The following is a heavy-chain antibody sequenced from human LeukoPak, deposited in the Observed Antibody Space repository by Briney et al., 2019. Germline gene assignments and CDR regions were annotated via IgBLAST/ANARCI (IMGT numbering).Heavy chain of an antibody. D-gene: IGHD3-10*01. CDR1: GFTFSSYE. Sequence: GGSLRLSCAASGFTFSSYEMNWVRQAPGKGLEWVSYISSSGSTIYYADSVKGRFTISRDNAKSSLYLQMNSLRAGDTAVYYCARVIRGYGSGSYYDWFDPWGQGTLVTVSS. CDR2: ISSSGSTI. V-gene: IGHV3-48*03. J-gene: IGHJ5*02. CDR3: ARVIRGYGSGSYYDWFDP.